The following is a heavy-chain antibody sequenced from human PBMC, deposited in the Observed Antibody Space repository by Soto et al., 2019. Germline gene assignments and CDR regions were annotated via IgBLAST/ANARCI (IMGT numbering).Heavy chain of an antibody. V-gene: IGHV3-33*01. CDR3: ARDGDVNTGFGKDY. D-gene: IGHD3-16*01. J-gene: IGHJ4*02. Sequence: GGSLRLSCAASGFTLSSYGMHWVRQAPGKGREWVAFIWHDGGNKFYTEPVKGRFTISRDNSKNTLYLQMTSLSAEDTAMYYCARDGDVNTGFGKDYWGQGTLVTVSS. CDR2: IWHDGGNK. CDR1: GFTLSSYG.